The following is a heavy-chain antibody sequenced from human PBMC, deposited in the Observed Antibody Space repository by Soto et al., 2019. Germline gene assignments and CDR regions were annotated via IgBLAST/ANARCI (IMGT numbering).Heavy chain of an antibody. D-gene: IGHD3-9*01. J-gene: IGHJ6*02. CDR1: GGSFRDYY. CDR2: INDSGST. Sequence: PSETLSLTCAVFGGSFRDYYWSWIRQPPGRGLEWIGEINDSGSTNYNPSLKSRVTISIDTSTNQFSLNLNSVTAADTAAYYCARGPEGQNHILTGYYRRHYYGMDVWGQGTTVTVSS. V-gene: IGHV4-34*01. CDR3: ARGPEGQNHILTGYYRRHYYGMDV.